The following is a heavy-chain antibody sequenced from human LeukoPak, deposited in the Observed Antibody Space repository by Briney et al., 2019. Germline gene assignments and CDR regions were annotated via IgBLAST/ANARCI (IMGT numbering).Heavy chain of an antibody. D-gene: IGHD2-2*01. CDR1: GGSISSSSYY. CDR3: ARGVGYCSSTSCWANWFDP. V-gene: IGHV4-39*01. CDR2: IYYSGST. Sequence: SETLSLTCTVSGGSISSSSYYWGWIRQPPGKGLEWIGSIYYSGSTYYNPSLKSRVTISVDTSKNQFSLKLSSVTAADTAVYYCARGVGYCSSTSCWANWFDPWGQGTLVTVSS. J-gene: IGHJ5*02.